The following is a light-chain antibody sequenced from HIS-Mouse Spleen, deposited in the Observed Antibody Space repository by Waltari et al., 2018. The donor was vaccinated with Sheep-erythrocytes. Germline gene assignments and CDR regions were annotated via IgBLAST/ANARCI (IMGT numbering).Light chain of an antibody. V-gene: IGKV3-15*01. Sequence: EIVMTQSPATLSVSPGERATLSCRASQSVSSNLAWYQQKPGQAPRLLIYGASTRATGIPARFSGSGSEKEFTLTISSMQSEDFEVYYCQQYNNWPRTFGQGTKVEIK. CDR1: QSVSSN. J-gene: IGKJ1*01. CDR3: QQYNNWPRT. CDR2: GAS.